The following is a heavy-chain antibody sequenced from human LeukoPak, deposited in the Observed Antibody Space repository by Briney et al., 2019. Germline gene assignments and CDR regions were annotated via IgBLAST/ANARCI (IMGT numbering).Heavy chain of an antibody. V-gene: IGHV1-2*02. CDR3: ATLLGLLGAFDI. Sequence: ASVKVSCKASGYTFTGYYMNWVRQAPGQGLEWMGWINPNSGGTNYAQKFQGRVTMTRDTSISTAYMELSRLRSDDTAVYYCATLLGLLGAFDIWGQGTMVTVSS. D-gene: IGHD1-26*01. J-gene: IGHJ3*02. CDR1: GYTFTGYY. CDR2: INPNSGGT.